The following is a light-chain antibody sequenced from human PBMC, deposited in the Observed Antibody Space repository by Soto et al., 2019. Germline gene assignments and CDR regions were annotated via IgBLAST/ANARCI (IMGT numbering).Light chain of an antibody. CDR2: DAS. V-gene: IGKV1-5*01. CDR3: QQYNTYPWT. Sequence: DIEMTQSPSTLSGSVGDRVTITCGSSQSISGYLHWYQKKKGKAPKPLIYDASSLESGVPSRLSGSASGTELTLTISSMQRDDFATYYCQQYNTYPWTFGHGTKVDIK. J-gene: IGKJ1*01. CDR1: QSISGY.